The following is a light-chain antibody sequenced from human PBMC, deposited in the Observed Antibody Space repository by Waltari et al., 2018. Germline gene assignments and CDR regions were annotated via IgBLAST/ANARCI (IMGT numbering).Light chain of an antibody. CDR3: LQHNSYPLT. CDR1: QGIRHD. V-gene: IGKV1-17*01. CDR2: AAS. Sequence: DIQMTQSPSSLSASVGDRVTITCRASQGIRHDLGWYQQKPGKAPKRLIYAASSLQSGVPSRFSGSGSGTEFTLTISSLQPEDFATYYCLQHNSYPLTFGPGTKVDIK. J-gene: IGKJ3*01.